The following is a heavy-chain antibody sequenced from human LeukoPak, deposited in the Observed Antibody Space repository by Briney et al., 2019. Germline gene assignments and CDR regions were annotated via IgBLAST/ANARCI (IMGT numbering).Heavy chain of an antibody. CDR2: ISGGGGST. V-gene: IGHV3-23*01. D-gene: IGHD1-26*01. J-gene: IGHJ4*02. CDR1: GFTFTSYS. CDR3: AKGGKWDVTPFDY. Sequence: GGSLRLSCAAYGFTFTSYSMNWVRQAPGKGLEWVSTISGGGGSTYYADSVRGRFTISRDNSKNTLYLQVNSLRAEDTAVYYCAKGGKWDVTPFDYWGQGTLVTVSS.